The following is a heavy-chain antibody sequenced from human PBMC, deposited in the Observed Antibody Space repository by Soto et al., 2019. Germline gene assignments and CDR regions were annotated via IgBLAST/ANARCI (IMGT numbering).Heavy chain of an antibody. CDR2: INHSGST. J-gene: IGHJ4*02. V-gene: IGHV4-34*01. D-gene: IGHD1-20*01. CDR1: GGSFSGYY. CDR3: ARSLGRGISGSTGGGRFDY. Sequence: ASETLSLTCAAYGGSFSGYYWSWIRQPPGKGLEWIGEINHSGSTNYNPSLKSRVTISVDTSKNQFSLKLSSVTAADAAVYYCARSLGRGISGSTGGGRFDYPGQVPLVTVS.